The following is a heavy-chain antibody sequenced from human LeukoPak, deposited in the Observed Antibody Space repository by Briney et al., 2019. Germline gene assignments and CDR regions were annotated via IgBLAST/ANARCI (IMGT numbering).Heavy chain of an antibody. CDR2: IWYDGSNK. J-gene: IGHJ4*02. V-gene: IGHV3-33*06. CDR3: AKAKYGDYGHYSDS. D-gene: IGHD4-17*01. Sequence: GGSLRLSCAASGFTFSSYGLHWVRQAPGKGLEWVAVIWYDGSNKYYADSVKGRFTISRDNSKNTLYLQMNSLRAEDTAVYYCAKAKYGDYGHYSDSRGQGTLVTVSS. CDR1: GFTFSSYG.